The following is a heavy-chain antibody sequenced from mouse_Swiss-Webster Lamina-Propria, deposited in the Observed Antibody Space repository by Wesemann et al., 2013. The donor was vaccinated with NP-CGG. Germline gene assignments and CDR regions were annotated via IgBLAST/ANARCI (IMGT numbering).Heavy chain of an antibody. V-gene: IGHV1S137*01. Sequence: QVQLQQSGAELVRPGVSVKISCKGSGYTFTDYAMHWVKQSHAKSLEWIGVISTYYGDASYNQKFKGKATMTVDKSSSTAYMELARLTSEDSAIYYCAREGYDGYYSYFYYYAMDYWGQGTSVTVSS. CDR3: AREGYDGYYSYFYYYAMDY. D-gene: IGHD2-3*01. CDR1: GYTFTDYA. CDR2: ISTYYGDA. J-gene: IGHJ4*01.